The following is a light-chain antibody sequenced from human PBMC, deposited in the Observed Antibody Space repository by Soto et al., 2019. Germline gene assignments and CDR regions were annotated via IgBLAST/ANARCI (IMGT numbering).Light chain of an antibody. Sequence: VLTQPASVSGSPGQSITISCTGTSSDTCHYDYVSWYQQHPGKAPKLMIYHVTYRPSGVSNRYSGSKSGNSASLTIYGLQADDEADYYCCSITTSHTYVFGSGTKVTVL. CDR3: CSITTSHTYV. CDR1: SSDTCHYDY. J-gene: IGLJ1*01. V-gene: IGLV2-14*03. CDR2: HVT.